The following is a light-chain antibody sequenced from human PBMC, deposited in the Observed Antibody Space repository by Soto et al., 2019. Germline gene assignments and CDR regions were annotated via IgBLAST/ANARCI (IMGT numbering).Light chain of an antibody. CDR2: AAS. J-gene: IGKJ4*02. CDR1: QSTSSW. Sequence: DIQMTQSPSTLSASVGDRVTITCRASQSTSSWLAWYQQKPGKAPKLLISAASTLQSGVPSRFSGSGSGTEFTLTISSLQPEDFATYYCQQLVSYPQFGGGTKVDIK. V-gene: IGKV1-5*01. CDR3: QQLVSYPQ.